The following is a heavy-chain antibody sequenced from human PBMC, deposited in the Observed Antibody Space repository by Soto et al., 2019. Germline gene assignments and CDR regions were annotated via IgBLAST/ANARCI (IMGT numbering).Heavy chain of an antibody. J-gene: IGHJ3*02. CDR3: ARGGGVGVAGSAAFDM. V-gene: IGHV1-2*02. D-gene: IGHD3-3*01. CDR1: GYPVTAYY. CDR2: INPATGAA. Sequence: QLHLVQSGAVVKKPGASVTVSCSASGYPVTAYYMHWVRQAPGRGLEWVGGINPATGAAKYTQTLQGRGTLARGTSTSTVFMELSGLTSEAPAVFYCARGGGVGVAGSAAFDMWGQGTLVTVSS.